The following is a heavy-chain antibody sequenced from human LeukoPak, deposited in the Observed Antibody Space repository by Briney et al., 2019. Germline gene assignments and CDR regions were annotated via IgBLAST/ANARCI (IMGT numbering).Heavy chain of an antibody. CDR3: ARDRTHYYDILTGYSDYYYYYGMDV. V-gene: IGHV3-48*02. Sequence: GGSLRLSCAASGFTVSSNYMSWVRQAPGKGLEWVSYISSSSSTIYYADSVKGRFTISRDNAKNSLYLQMNSLRDEDTAVYHCARDRTHYYDILTGYSDYYYYYGMDVWGQGTTVTVSS. D-gene: IGHD3-9*01. J-gene: IGHJ6*02. CDR1: GFTVSSNY. CDR2: ISSSSSTI.